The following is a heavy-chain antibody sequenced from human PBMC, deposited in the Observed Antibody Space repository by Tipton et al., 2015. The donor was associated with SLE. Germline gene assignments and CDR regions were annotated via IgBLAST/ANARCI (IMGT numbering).Heavy chain of an antibody. D-gene: IGHD2-15*01. V-gene: IGHV3-33*01. Sequence: QLVQSGGGVVQPGKSLRLSCAASGFTFSRYGMHWVRQAPGKGLEWMAVIGYDGSSKYYADSVKGRIAISRDNSKNIVYLQMNSLSAEDTARYYCARDKWPRAVVTSEADLWGHGTQVTVSS. CDR2: IGYDGSSK. J-gene: IGHJ4*01. CDR3: ARDKWPRAVVTSEADL. CDR1: GFTFSRYG.